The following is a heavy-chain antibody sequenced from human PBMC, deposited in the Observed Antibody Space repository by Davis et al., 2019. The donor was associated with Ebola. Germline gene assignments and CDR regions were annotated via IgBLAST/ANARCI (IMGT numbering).Heavy chain of an antibody. Sequence: GESLKISCAASGFTVSSNYMSWVRQAPGKGLEWVSVIYSGGSTYYADYVKGRFTISRHNSKNTLYLQMNSLRAEDTAVYYCARGWIQLSPFDYWGQGTLVTVSS. D-gene: IGHD5-18*01. J-gene: IGHJ4*02. CDR1: GFTVSSNY. CDR3: ARGWIQLSPFDY. V-gene: IGHV3-53*04. CDR2: IYSGGST.